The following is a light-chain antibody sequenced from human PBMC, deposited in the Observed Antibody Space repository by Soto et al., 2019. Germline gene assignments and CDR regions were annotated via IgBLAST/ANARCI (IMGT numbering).Light chain of an antibody. CDR2: EVN. Sequence: QSALTQPPSASGSLGQSVTISCTGTHSDVGGYDFVSWYQQHPGKAPKLIIYEVNQRPSGVPDRFSGSKSGNTASLAVSGLQGEDEADYYCSSYAGTNIVIFGGGTQLTVL. CDR1: HSDVGGYDF. V-gene: IGLV2-8*01. CDR3: SSYAGTNIVI. J-gene: IGLJ2*01.